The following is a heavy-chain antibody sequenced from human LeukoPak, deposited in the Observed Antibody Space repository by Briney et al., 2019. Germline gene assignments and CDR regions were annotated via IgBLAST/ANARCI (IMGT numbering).Heavy chain of an antibody. Sequence: GGSLRLSCAASGFTFSDHYMDWVRQAPGKGLEWVGRTRKKANSYSTDYAASVKGRFTGSRDDSENSLYLQMNSLKTEDTAVYYCARTNPGDAFDIWGQGTVVTVSS. J-gene: IGHJ3*02. CDR2: TRKKANSYST. V-gene: IGHV3-72*01. CDR1: GFTFSDHY. CDR3: ARTNPGDAFDI.